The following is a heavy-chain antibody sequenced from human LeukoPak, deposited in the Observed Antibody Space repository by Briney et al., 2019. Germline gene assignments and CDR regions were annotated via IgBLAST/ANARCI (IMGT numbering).Heavy chain of an antibody. CDR1: GYSFTSYW. J-gene: IGHJ4*02. V-gene: IGHV5-51*01. CDR3: AREPAAYIDY. Sequence: GESPKISRNGSGYSFTSYWIGRGRQMPGKGLEWMGIIYPGDSDTRYSPSFQGQVTISADKSISTAYLQWSSLKASDTAMYYCAREPAAYIDYWGQGTLVTVSS. D-gene: IGHD2-2*01. CDR2: IYPGDSDT.